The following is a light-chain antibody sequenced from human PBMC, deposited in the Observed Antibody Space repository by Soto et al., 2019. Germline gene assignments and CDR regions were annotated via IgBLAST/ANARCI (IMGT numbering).Light chain of an antibody. V-gene: IGKV3-15*01. CDR1: QSVSND. CDR3: QHYNKWPYT. J-gene: IGKJ2*01. Sequence: DIVMTQSPATLSVSPGERATLSCRASQSVSNDLAWYQQKPGQPPTLLIYGASTRATGLSARFSGSGSGTDFTLTISSLQSEDLAVYYCQHYNKWPYTFGQGTKLEIK. CDR2: GAS.